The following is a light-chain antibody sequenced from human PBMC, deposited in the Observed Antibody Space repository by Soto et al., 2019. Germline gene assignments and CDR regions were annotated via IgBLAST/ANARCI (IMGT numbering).Light chain of an antibody. J-gene: IGKJ3*01. CDR3: QQYGSSLFT. CDR2: GAS. V-gene: IGKV3-20*01. Sequence: EIVLTQSPGTLSLSPGERATLSCRASQSVSSSYLDWYQQKPGQAPRLLIYGASSRATGIPDRFSGSGSGTDFTLTISRLEPEDFTVYYCQQYGSSLFTFGTGNKVDIK. CDR1: QSVSSSY.